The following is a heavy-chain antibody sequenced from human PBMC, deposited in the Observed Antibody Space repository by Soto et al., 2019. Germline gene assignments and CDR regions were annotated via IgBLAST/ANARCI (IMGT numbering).Heavy chain of an antibody. CDR2: IKQDGSEK. CDR1: GFTFSSYW. J-gene: IGHJ5*02. D-gene: IGHD3-3*01. Sequence: PGGSLRLSCAASGFTFSSYWMSWVRQAPGKGLEWVANIKQDGSEKYYVDSVKGRFTISRDNAKNSLYLQMNSLRAEDTAVYYCAREGDYDFWSGHTTNTNWFDPWGQGTLVTVSS. V-gene: IGHV3-7*01. CDR3: AREGDYDFWSGHTTNTNWFDP.